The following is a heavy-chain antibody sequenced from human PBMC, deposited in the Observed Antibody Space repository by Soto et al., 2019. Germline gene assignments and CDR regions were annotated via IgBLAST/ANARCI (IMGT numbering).Heavy chain of an antibody. Sequence: QVQLVQSGAEVRQPASSVKVSCKTSGATFSSYAITWVRQAPGQGLEWMGGIVPTVDTSTYAQKFQGRVTITADKFTNTVDMGLSSLRSDDTAVYYCVRVVAIPGYPDNWGQGTLVTVSS. V-gene: IGHV1-69*14. J-gene: IGHJ4*02. CDR3: VRVVAIPGYPDN. D-gene: IGHD5-12*01. CDR1: GATFSSYA. CDR2: IVPTVDTS.